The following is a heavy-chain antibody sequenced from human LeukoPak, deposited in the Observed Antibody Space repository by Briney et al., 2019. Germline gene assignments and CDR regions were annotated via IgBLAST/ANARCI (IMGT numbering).Heavy chain of an antibody. J-gene: IGHJ4*02. Sequence: GASVKVSCKASGYTFTSYYMLWVRQAPGQGLEWMGIISPSGGSTSYAQKFQGRVTMTRDTSTSTVYMELSSLRSEDTAVYYCARDQGSSTRPDYWGQGTLVIVSS. CDR2: ISPSGGST. V-gene: IGHV1-46*01. D-gene: IGHD2-2*01. CDR1: GYTFTSYY. CDR3: ARDQGSSTRPDY.